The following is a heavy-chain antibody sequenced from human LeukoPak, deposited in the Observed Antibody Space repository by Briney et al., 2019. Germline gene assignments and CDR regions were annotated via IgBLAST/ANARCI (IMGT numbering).Heavy chain of an antibody. CDR1: GGSISSSSYY. D-gene: IGHD2-15*01. CDR3: ARQPRKVCSGGSCYSDY. V-gene: IGHV4-39*01. Sequence: SETLSLTCTVSGGSISSSSYYWGWIRQPPGKGLEWIGSIYYSGSTYYNPSLKSRVTISVDTSKNQFSLKLSSVTAADTAVYYCARQPRKVCSGGSCYSDYWGQGTLVTVSS. CDR2: IYYSGST. J-gene: IGHJ4*02.